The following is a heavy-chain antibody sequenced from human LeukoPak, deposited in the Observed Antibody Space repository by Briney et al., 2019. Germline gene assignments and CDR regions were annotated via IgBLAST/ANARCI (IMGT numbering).Heavy chain of an antibody. CDR3: ADQQHPQYFHY. J-gene: IGHJ4*02. CDR1: GFTFSDAW. D-gene: IGHD1/OR15-1a*01. CDR2: IKSKTRGATT. Sequence: PGGSLRLSCAASGFTFSDAWMTWVRQAPGKGLEWVGSIKSKTRGATTNYTATVKGSIAIARDDSKNTLYFQMDSARDEDADVCYCADQQHPQYFHYWGQGTLVTVSS. V-gene: IGHV3-15*01.